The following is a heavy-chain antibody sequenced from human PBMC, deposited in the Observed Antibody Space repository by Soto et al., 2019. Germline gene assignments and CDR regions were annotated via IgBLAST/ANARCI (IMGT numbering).Heavy chain of an antibody. J-gene: IGHJ4*02. CDR1: GFTFSDYA. CDR2: ISAGGST. Sequence: EVQLLDSGGGLVQPGGSLRLSCTASGFTFSDYAMSWVRQPPGKGLEWVSVISAGGSTYYADSVKGRFTVSRANSKNTLYLQMNSLSDEDTSVYYCANVPIWCSSTSCYTEGFDYWGQGTLVTVSS. V-gene: IGHV3-23*01. D-gene: IGHD2-2*02. CDR3: ANVPIWCSSTSCYTEGFDY.